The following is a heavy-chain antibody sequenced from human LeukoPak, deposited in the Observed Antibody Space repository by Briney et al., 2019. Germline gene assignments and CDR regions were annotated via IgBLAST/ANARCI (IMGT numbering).Heavy chain of an antibody. V-gene: IGHV3-48*03. CDR3: ATWVPYYFDL. CDR2: ITDGGSGM. Sequence: GGSLRLSCAASGFTFSAYEMNWVRQAPGKGLEWVSYITDGGSGMYYADSVKGRFTISRDNAKNSLYLQSNSLGAEDTAVYSGATWVPYYFDLWGQGTLVTVSS. J-gene: IGHJ4*02. CDR1: GFTFSAYE.